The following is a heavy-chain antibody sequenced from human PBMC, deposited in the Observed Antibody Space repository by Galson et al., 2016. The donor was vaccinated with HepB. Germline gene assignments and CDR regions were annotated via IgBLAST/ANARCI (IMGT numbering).Heavy chain of an antibody. CDR2: IYSGGSA. V-gene: IGHV3-66*04. D-gene: IGHD6-13*01. CDR1: GXXVSXXX. CDR3: ARPSSYSSPAYYYYPLDV. Sequence: SLXXXCAVSGXXVSXXXMTXXXQAXXKGLEXVSXIYSGGSAYYAGXXKGXFXTSRDNSKNTLYLQMDSLSAEXXXVYYCARPSSYSSPAYYYYPLDVWGQGXXVTV. J-gene: IGHJ6*02.